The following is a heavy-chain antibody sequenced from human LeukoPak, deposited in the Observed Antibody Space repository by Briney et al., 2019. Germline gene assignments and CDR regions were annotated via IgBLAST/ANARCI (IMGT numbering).Heavy chain of an antibody. D-gene: IGHD3-16*02. J-gene: IGHJ4*02. CDR2: SGGYNGNT. Sequence: ASVKVSCKASGYTFNNYGISWVRQAPGQGLEWMGWSGGYNGNTNYARNLQGRVTMTTDTSTSTAYMELRSLRSDDTAVYYCARIDYDYVWGIYRDFGYWGQGTLVTVSS. CDR3: ARIDYDYVWGIYRDFGY. CDR1: GYTFNNYG. V-gene: IGHV1-18*01.